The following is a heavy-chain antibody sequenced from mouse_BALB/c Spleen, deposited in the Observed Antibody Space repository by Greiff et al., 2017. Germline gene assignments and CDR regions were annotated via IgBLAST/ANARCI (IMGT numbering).Heavy chain of an antibody. CDR2: IDPANGNT. CDR3: ASSYYGNPRD. Sequence: EVQGVESGAELVKPGASVKLSCTASGFNIKDTYMHWVKQRPEQGLEWIGRIDPANGNTKYDPKFQGKATITADTSSNTAYLQLSSLTSEDTAVYYCASSYYGNPRDWGQGTTLTVSS. D-gene: IGHD1-1*01. J-gene: IGHJ2*01. CDR1: GFNIKDTY. V-gene: IGHV14-3*02.